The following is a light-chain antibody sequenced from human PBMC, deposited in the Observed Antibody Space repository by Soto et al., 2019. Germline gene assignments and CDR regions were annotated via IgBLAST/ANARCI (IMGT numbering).Light chain of an antibody. J-gene: IGKJ3*01. V-gene: IGKV1-5*03. CDR1: QSISSW. CDR2: KAS. CDR3: QQYNSPPLT. Sequence: DIQMTQSPSTLSASVGDRVTITCWASQSISSWLAWYQQKPGKAPKLLIYKASSLESGVPSRFSGSGSGTEFTLTISSLQPDDFATYYCQQYNSPPLTFGPGTKVDIK.